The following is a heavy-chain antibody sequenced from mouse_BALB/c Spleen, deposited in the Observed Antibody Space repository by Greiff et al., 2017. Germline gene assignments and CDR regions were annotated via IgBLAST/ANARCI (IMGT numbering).Heavy chain of an antibody. Sequence: EVQLQQSGPGLVKPSQSLSLTCTVTGYSITSDYAWNWIRQFPGNKLEWMGYISYSGSTSYNPSLKSRISITRDTSKNQFFLQLNSVTTEDTATYYCAGKKRVPFDYWGQGTTLTVSS. CDR2: ISYSGST. CDR3: AGKKRVPFDY. D-gene: IGHD5-1*01. V-gene: IGHV3-2*02. CDR1: GYSITSDYA. J-gene: IGHJ2*01.